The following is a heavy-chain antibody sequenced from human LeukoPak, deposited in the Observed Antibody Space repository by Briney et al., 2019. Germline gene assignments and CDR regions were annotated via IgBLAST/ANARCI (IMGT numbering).Heavy chain of an antibody. CDR1: GFTFSSYG. J-gene: IGHJ4*02. CDR3: AKVTYQLLSHDTGFDF. Sequence: GGSLRLSCAASGFTFSSYGMSWVRQAPGKGLKWVSAISGNGDTTYYADSVKGRFTISRDNSKNTLYLQMNSLRAEDTAVYHCAKVTYQLLSHDTGFDFWGQGTLVTVSS. CDR2: ISGNGDTT. D-gene: IGHD2-2*01. V-gene: IGHV3-23*01.